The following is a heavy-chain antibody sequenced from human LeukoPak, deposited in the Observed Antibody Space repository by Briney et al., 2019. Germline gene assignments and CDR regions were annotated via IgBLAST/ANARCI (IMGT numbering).Heavy chain of an antibody. Sequence: GGSLRLSCVVSGFTFSSYAMSWVRQAPGKGLEWVSYISSSSSTIYYADSVKGRFTISRDNAKNSLYLQMNSLRAEDTAVYYCARDWVRLRPHAFDIWGQGTMVTVSS. CDR1: GFTFSSYA. CDR3: ARDWVRLRPHAFDI. CDR2: ISSSSSTI. V-gene: IGHV3-48*01. D-gene: IGHD5-12*01. J-gene: IGHJ3*02.